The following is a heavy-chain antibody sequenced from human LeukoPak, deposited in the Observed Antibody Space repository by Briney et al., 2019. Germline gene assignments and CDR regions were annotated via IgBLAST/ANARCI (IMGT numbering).Heavy chain of an antibody. Sequence: PGGSLRLSCAASGFTFDDYAMRWVRQAPGKGLEWVSGISLNSGSIGYADSVKGRFTISRDNAKNSLYLQMNSLIAEDTAVYYCAKKSFRSGYSYGTSFDYWGQGTLVTVSS. J-gene: IGHJ4*02. CDR2: ISLNSGSI. V-gene: IGHV3-9*01. CDR1: GFTFDDYA. CDR3: AKKSFRSGYSYGTSFDY. D-gene: IGHD5-18*01.